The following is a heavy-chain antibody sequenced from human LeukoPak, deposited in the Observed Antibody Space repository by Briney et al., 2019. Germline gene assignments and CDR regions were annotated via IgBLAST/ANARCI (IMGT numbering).Heavy chain of an antibody. D-gene: IGHD1/OR15-1a*01. CDR3: ARVPNNTDRDYYYYGLDV. Sequence: ASVKVSCKASGYTFTGYYMHWVRQAPGQGLEWMGWINPTSGGTNYAQKFQGRVTMTRDTSISTAYMELSSLRSDDTAVYYCARVPNNTDRDYYYYGLDVWGQGTRVTVSS. J-gene: IGHJ6*02. V-gene: IGHV1-2*02. CDR1: GYTFTGYY. CDR2: INPTSGGT.